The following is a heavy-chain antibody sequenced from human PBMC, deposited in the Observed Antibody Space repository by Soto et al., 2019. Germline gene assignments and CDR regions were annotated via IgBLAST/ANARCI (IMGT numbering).Heavy chain of an antibody. V-gene: IGHV3-33*01. J-gene: IGHJ6*02. Sequence: PGGSLRLSCATSGFSFSTYGMHWVRRAPGKGLEWVAVIWSDGSGRYYGDSVKGRFSISRDSSRNTVFLQMSSLKVEDTAVYYCARGGSRAIGYQHYHGMDVWAQGTTVTVSS. CDR3: ARGGSRAIGYQHYHGMDV. CDR1: GFSFSTYG. D-gene: IGHD3-16*01. CDR2: IWSDGSGR.